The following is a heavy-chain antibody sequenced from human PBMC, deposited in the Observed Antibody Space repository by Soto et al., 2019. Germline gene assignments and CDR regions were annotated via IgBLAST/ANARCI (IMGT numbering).Heavy chain of an antibody. D-gene: IGHD3-9*01. CDR3: EKDLTGPYDY. CDR1: GFSFSSSG. CDR2: IFYDGSKI. J-gene: IGHJ4*02. Sequence: SLRLSCAASGFSFSSSGMHWVRQAPGKGLEWVADIFYDGSKIHYADSVKGRFTISRDNSKNTVHLQMNSLRPEDTAVYYCEKDLTGPYDYWGQGTLVTVSS. V-gene: IGHV3-30*18.